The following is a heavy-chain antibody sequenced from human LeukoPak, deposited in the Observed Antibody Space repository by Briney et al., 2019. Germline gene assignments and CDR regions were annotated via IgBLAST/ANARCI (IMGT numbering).Heavy chain of an antibody. Sequence: SETLSLTCTVSGGSISSGSYYWGWIRQPPGKGLEWIGSIYYSGSTYYNPSLKSRVTISVDTSKNQFSLKLSSVTAADTAVYYCARHVDSGSYLNWFDPWGQGTLVTVSS. D-gene: IGHD1-26*01. CDR2: IYYSGST. V-gene: IGHV4-39*01. CDR3: ARHVDSGSYLNWFDP. J-gene: IGHJ5*02. CDR1: GGSISSGSYY.